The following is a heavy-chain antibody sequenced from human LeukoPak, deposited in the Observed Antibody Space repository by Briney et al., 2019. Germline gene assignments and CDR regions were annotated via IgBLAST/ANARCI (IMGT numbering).Heavy chain of an antibody. CDR3: AILRGATRILLLRPTKYAFDI. CDR2: ISAYNGNT. D-gene: IGHD2-15*01. V-gene: IGHV1-18*01. J-gene: IGHJ3*02. CDR1: GYTFTSYG. Sequence: ASVKVSCKASGYTFTSYGISWVRQAPGQGLEWMGWISAYNGNTNYAQKLQGRVTMTTDTSTSTAYMELRSLRSDDTAVYYCAILRGATRILLLRPTKYAFDIWGQGTMVTVSS.